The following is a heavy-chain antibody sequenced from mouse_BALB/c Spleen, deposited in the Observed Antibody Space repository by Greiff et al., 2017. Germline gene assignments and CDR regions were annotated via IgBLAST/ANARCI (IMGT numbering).Heavy chain of an antibody. Sequence: EVQLVESGGGLVKPGGSLKLSCAASGFTFSSYAMSWVRQTPEKRLEWVASISSGGSTYYPDSVKGRFTISRDNARNILYLQMSSLRSEDTAMYYCARGLGYDRAWFAYWGQGTLVTVSA. D-gene: IGHD2-2*01. CDR2: ISSGGST. J-gene: IGHJ3*01. V-gene: IGHV5-6-5*01. CDR1: GFTFSSYA. CDR3: ARGLGYDRAWFAY.